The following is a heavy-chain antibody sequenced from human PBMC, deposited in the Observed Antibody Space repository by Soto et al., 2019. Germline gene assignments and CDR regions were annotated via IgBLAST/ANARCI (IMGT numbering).Heavy chain of an antibody. V-gene: IGHV5-51*01. CDR1: GYSFTSYW. J-gene: IGHJ6*02. CDR3: ARLSSSSWYRFPRGMDV. Sequence: GESLKISFKGSGYSFTSYWIGWVRQMPGKGLEWMGIIYPGDSDTRYSPSFQGQVTISADKSISTAYLQWSSLKASDTAMYYCARLSSSSWYRFPRGMDVWGQGTTVTVSS. D-gene: IGHD6-13*01. CDR2: IYPGDSDT.